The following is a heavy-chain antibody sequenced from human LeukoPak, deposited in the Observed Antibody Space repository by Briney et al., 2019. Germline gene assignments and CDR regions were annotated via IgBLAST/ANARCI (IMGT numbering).Heavy chain of an antibody. CDR1: GGSISSGNYY. CDR2: IYYTGSA. D-gene: IGHD6-6*01. V-gene: IGHV4-31*03. CDR3: ARISAELVEIFDP. J-gene: IGHJ5*02. Sequence: SSETLSLTCTVSGGSISSGNYYWSWIRQHPGKGLEWIAYIYYTGSAYYNESLKSRVLISVDTSKNQFSLNPNSVTAADTAVYYCARISAELVEIFDPWGQGTLVTVSS.